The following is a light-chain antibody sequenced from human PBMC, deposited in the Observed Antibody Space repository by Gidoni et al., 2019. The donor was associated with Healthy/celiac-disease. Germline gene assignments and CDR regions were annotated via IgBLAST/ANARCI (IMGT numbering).Light chain of an antibody. CDR2: DAS. V-gene: IGKV1-33*01. Sequence: DIQMTQSPSSLSASVGDRVTITCQASQEISNYLNWYQQKPGKAPKLLIYDASNLETGVPSRFSGSGSGTDFTFTISSLQPEDIATYYCQQYDNLPFFGGGTKVEIK. J-gene: IGKJ4*01. CDR1: QEISNY. CDR3: QQYDNLPF.